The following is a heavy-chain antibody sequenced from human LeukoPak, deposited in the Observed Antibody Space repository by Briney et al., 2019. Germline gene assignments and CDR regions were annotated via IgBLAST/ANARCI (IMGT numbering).Heavy chain of an antibody. CDR3: ARVFPRLRYFGWIRKRYAY. Sequence: SETLSLTCAVYGASFSGYYWSWIRQPPGQGLEWIGEINPNGSGKNNPSHKSRVTISVDTSKNQFSLKLSSVTAADTAVYYCARVFPRLRYFGWIRKRYAYWGQGTLVTVSS. CDR1: GASFSGYY. J-gene: IGHJ4*02. D-gene: IGHD3-9*01. V-gene: IGHV4-34*01. CDR2: INPNGSG.